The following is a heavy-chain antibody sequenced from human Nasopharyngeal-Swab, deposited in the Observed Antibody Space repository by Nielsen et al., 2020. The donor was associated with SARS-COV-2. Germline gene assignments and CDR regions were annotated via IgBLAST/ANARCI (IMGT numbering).Heavy chain of an antibody. J-gene: IGHJ4*02. Sequence: GESLKISCAASGFTFSNYSMNWVRQAPGKGLEWVSSISSSSSYIYYADSVKGRFTISRDNAKNSLYLQMNSLRAEDTAVYYCARWDYSNYDLDYWGQGTLVTVSS. CDR2: ISSSSSYI. D-gene: IGHD4-11*01. V-gene: IGHV3-21*01. CDR1: GFTFSNYS. CDR3: ARWDYSNYDLDY.